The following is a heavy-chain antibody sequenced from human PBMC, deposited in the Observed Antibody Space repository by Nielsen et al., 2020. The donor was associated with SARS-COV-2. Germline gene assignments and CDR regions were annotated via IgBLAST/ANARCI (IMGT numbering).Heavy chain of an antibody. D-gene: IGHD5-18*01. V-gene: IGHV1-69*06. CDR2: IIPIFGTA. CDR3: ARSGDTAMFWDYYYYGMDV. J-gene: IGHJ6*02. Sequence: WVRQAPGQGLEWMGGIIPIFGTANYAQKFQGRVTITADKSTSTAYMELSSLRSEDTAMYYCARSGDTAMFWDYYYYGMDVWGQGTTVTVSS.